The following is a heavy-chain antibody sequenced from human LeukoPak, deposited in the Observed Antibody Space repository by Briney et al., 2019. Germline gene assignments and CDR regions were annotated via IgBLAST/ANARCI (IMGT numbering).Heavy chain of an antibody. V-gene: IGHV4-59*08. D-gene: IGHD3-16*01. CDR3: AKGGSWFDP. J-gene: IGHJ5*02. Sequence: SETLSLTCTVSGGSISSYYWTWIRQPPGKGLEWIGYISYSGSTNYNPSLKSRVTISVDTSKNQVSVNLSSVTAADTAVYYCAKGGSWFDPWGQGTLVTVSS. CDR1: GGSISSYY. CDR2: ISYSGST.